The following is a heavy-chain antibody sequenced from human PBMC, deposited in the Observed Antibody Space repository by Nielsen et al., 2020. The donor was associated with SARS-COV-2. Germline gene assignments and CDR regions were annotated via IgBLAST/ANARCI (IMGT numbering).Heavy chain of an antibody. Sequence: GGSLRLSCAASGFTFSSYGMHWVRQAPGKGLEWVSYISSSSSTIYYADSVKGRFTISRDNAKNSLYLQMNSLRDEDTAVYYCARGTLYSSSWYVLKDYWGQGTLVTVSS. CDR2: ISSSSSTI. CDR1: GFTFSSYG. V-gene: IGHV3-48*02. D-gene: IGHD6-13*01. J-gene: IGHJ4*02. CDR3: ARGTLYSSSWYVLKDY.